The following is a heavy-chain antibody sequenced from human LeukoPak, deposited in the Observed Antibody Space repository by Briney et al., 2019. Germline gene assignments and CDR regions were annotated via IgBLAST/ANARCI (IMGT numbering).Heavy chain of an antibody. Sequence: SETLSLTCTVSGGSISSYYWSWIRQPPGKGLEWIGYIYYSGSTNYNPSLKSRVTISVDTSKNRFSLKLSSVTAADTAVYYCARSPAITIFGVVITFDYWGQGTLVTVSS. CDR3: ARSPAITIFGVVITFDY. D-gene: IGHD3-3*01. J-gene: IGHJ4*02. V-gene: IGHV4-59*01. CDR1: GGSISSYY. CDR2: IYYSGST.